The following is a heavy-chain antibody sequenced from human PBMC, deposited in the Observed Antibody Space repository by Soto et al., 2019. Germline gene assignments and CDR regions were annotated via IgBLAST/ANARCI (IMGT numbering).Heavy chain of an antibody. CDR3: ARDDYQSYHPFDI. D-gene: IGHD5-12*01. CDR1: GGSISSGGYS. V-gene: IGHV4-30-2*01. J-gene: IGHJ3*02. CDR2: IYHSGST. Sequence: QLQLQESGSGLVKPSQTLSLTCAVSGGSISSGGYSWSWIRQPPGKGLEWIGYIYHSGSTYYTPSLKSRVTISVDRSKNQFSLKLSSVTAADTAVYYCARDDYQSYHPFDIWGQGTMVTVSS.